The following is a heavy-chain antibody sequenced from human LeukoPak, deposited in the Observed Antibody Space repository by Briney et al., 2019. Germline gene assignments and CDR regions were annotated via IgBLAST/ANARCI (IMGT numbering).Heavy chain of an antibody. V-gene: IGHV1-69*04. CDR2: TIPIRGMT. D-gene: IGHD3-16*01. J-gene: IGHJ4*02. Sequence: SVKVSCKASGYAFTSYDINWVRQATGQGLEWMGRTIPIRGMTNYAQKFQGRVTITADTSTSTAYMELSSLTSEDTAVYFCARGPYDGTFYFDSWGQGTLVIVSS. CDR3: ARGPYDGTFYFDS. CDR1: GYAFTSYD.